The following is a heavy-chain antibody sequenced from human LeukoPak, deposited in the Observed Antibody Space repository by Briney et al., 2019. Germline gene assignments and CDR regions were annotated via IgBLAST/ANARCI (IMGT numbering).Heavy chain of an antibody. J-gene: IGHJ4*02. Sequence: ASVKVSCKASGYTFTGYYMHWVRQAPGQGLEWMGRINPNSGGTYYAQKFQGRVTMTWDMSISTAYMELGSLRSDDTAVYYCTRYSTGYYFVDYWGQGTLVTVSS. D-gene: IGHD3-22*01. V-gene: IGHV1-2*06. CDR3: TRYSTGYYFVDY. CDR1: GYTFTGYY. CDR2: INPNSGGT.